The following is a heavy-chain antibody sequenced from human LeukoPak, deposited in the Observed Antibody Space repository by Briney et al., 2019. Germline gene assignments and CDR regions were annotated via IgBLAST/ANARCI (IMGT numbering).Heavy chain of an antibody. D-gene: IGHD6-6*01. V-gene: IGHV3-21*01. CDR2: ISSSSSYI. J-gene: IGHJ4*02. CDR1: GFTFSSYS. CDR3: ARGPPMGSSSAYFDY. Sequence: GSLRLSCAASGFTFSSYSMNWVRQAPGKGLEWVSSISSSSSYIYYADSVKGRFTIPRDNAKNSLYLQMNSLRAEDTAVYYCARGPPMGSSSAYFDYWGQGTLVTVSS.